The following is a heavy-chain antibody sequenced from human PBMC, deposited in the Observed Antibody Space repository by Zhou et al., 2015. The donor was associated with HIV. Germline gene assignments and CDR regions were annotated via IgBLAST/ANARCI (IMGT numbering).Heavy chain of an antibody. J-gene: IGHJ4*02. CDR3: ARRPYFXDSSGYIDH. V-gene: IGHV1-69*01. CDR2: IIPLFGTA. D-gene: IGHD3-22*01. CDR1: GGTFDTHG. Sequence: QVQLVQSGAEVKKPGSSVKVSCKASGGTFDTHGITWVRQAPGQGLEWLGGIIPLFGTANYAQKFQDRITITADGTTSAVYMELSSLRSEDTAVYYCARRPYFXDSSGYIDHWGQGTLVTVSS.